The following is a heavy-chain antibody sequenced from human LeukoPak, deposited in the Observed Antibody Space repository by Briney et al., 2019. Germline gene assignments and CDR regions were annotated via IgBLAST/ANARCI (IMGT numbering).Heavy chain of an antibody. J-gene: IGHJ4*02. CDR3: ARTQDIVVVPAAIGYFDY. CDR1: GGTFSSYA. V-gene: IGHV1-69*13. Sequence: GASVKVSCKASGGTFSSYAISWVRQAPGQGLEWMGGIIPIFGTANYAQKFQGRVTITADESTSTAYMELSSLRSEDTAVYYCARTQDIVVVPAAIGYFDYWGQGTLVTVSS. D-gene: IGHD2-2*02. CDR2: IIPIFGTA.